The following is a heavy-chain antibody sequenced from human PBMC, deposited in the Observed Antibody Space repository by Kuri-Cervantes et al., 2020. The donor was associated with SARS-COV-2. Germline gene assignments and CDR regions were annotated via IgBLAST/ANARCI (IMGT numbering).Heavy chain of an antibody. CDR1: GGPISSSSYY. J-gene: IGHJ3*02. V-gene: IGHV4-39*07. CDR3: ARRYYDSSDIRDAFDI. CDR2: IYYSGST. Sequence: SETLSLTCTVSGGPISSSSYYWGWIRQPPGKGLEWIGSIYYSGSTYYNPPLKSRVTISVDTSKNQFSLELSSVTAADTAVYYCARRYYDSSDIRDAFDIWGQGTMVTVSS. D-gene: IGHD3-22*01.